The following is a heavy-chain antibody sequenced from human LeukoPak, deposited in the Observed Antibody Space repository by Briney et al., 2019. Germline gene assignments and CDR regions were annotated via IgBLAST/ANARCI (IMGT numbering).Heavy chain of an antibody. D-gene: IGHD6-13*01. J-gene: IGHJ4*02. CDR3: ARDVAAAVSPTFGY. Sequence: ASVKVSCKASAYTFTGYYMHWVRQAPGQGLEWMGWINPNSGGTNYAQKFQGRVTMTRDTSISTAYMELSRLRSDDTAVYYCARDVAAAVSPTFGYWGQGSLVTVSS. CDR1: AYTFTGYY. V-gene: IGHV1-2*02. CDR2: INPNSGGT.